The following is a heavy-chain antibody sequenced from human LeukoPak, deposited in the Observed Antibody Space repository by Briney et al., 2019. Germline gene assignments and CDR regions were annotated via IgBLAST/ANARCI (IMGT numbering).Heavy chain of an antibody. Sequence: GGSLRLSCAASGFTFSSYSMNWVRQAPGKGLEWVSYISSSSSTIYCADSVKGRFTISRDNAKNSLYLQMNSLRDEDTAVYYCARDRGYDFWSGYYGFDYWGQGTLVTVSS. CDR1: GFTFSSYS. CDR3: ARDRGYDFWSGYYGFDY. V-gene: IGHV3-48*02. D-gene: IGHD3-3*01. CDR2: ISSSSSTI. J-gene: IGHJ4*02.